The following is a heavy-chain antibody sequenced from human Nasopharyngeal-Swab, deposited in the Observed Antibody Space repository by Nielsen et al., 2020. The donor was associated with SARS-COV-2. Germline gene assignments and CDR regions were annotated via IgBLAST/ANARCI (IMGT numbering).Heavy chain of an antibody. D-gene: IGHD3-9*01. CDR3: ATGPVLRYFDWFDP. V-gene: IGHV1-24*01. Sequence: ASVKVSCKVSGYTLTELSTHWVRQAPGKGLEWMGGFDPEDGETIYAQKFQGRVTMTEDTSTDTAYMELSSLRSEDTAVYYCATGPVLRYFDWFDPWGQGTLVTVSS. J-gene: IGHJ5*02. CDR1: GYTLTELS. CDR2: FDPEDGET.